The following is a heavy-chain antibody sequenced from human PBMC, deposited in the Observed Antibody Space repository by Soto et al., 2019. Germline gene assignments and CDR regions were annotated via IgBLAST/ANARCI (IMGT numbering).Heavy chain of an antibody. D-gene: IGHD1-7*01. V-gene: IGHV4-39*01. CDR3: ARRITGTTYGYYYYYYGMDV. CDR2: IYYSGST. J-gene: IGHJ6*02. Sequence: PSETLSLTCTVSGGSISSSSYYWGWIRQPPGKGLKWIGSIYYSGSTYYNPSLKSRVTISVDTSKNQFSLKLSSVTAADTAVYYCARRITGTTYGYYYYYYGMDVWGQGTTVTVSS. CDR1: GGSISSSSYY.